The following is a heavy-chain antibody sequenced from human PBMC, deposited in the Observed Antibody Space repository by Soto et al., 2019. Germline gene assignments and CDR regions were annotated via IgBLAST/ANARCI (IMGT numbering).Heavy chain of an antibody. CDR1: TDSSSFTNSY. CDR2: SSYNGGT. CDR3: ARHRIEVVWRGFDF. D-gene: IGHD3-10*01. V-gene: IGHV4-39*01. J-gene: IGHJ4*02. Sequence: SETLSLTCTVSTDSSSFTNSYWGWIRQPPGKGLQWIGSSSYNGGTFYNPSLKGRVVISFDTSKKQSSLQVTSVTAADTAVYFCARHRIEVVWRGFDFWGQGSPVTAPQ.